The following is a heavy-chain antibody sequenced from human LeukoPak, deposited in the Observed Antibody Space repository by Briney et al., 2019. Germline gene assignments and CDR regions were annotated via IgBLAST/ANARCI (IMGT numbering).Heavy chain of an antibody. CDR3: AKSHINGYHLQYYFDL. Sequence: GGSLRLSCAASGFTFSSYAMSWLRQAPQKGLEWVSGISVTGDITYYADSVKGRFTIARDNSRTTLYLQLNSLRADDTAVYYCAKSHINGYHLQYYFDLWGQGAQVIVSS. CDR1: GFTFSSYA. CDR2: ISVTGDIT. V-gene: IGHV3-23*01. D-gene: IGHD6-25*01. J-gene: IGHJ4*02.